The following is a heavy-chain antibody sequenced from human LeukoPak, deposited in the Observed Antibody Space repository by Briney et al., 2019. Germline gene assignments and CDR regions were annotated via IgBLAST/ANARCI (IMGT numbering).Heavy chain of an antibody. J-gene: IGHJ2*01. CDR1: GGSISSYY. Sequence: SETLSLTCTVSGGSISSYYWSWIRQPPGKGLEWIGYIYYSGSTNYNPPLKSRVTISVDTSKNQFSLKLSSVTAADTAVYYCARGGYSSSFGRYFDLWGRGTLVTVSS. D-gene: IGHD6-6*01. V-gene: IGHV4-59*01. CDR2: IYYSGST. CDR3: ARGGYSSSFGRYFDL.